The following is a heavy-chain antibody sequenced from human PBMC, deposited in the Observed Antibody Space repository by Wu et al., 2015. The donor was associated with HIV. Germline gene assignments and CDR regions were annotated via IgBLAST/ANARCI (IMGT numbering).Heavy chain of an antibody. V-gene: IGHV1-69*05. Sequence: QVQLVQSGAEVKKPGSSVKVSCKASGGTFSSYAISWVRQAPGQGLEWMGGIIPIFGTANYAQKFQGRVTITTDESTSTAYMELSSLRSEDTAVYYCARLVYYCSGGSCYENWFDPWGQGTLVTVSS. D-gene: IGHD2-15*01. CDR1: GGTFSSYA. CDR2: IIPIFGTA. J-gene: IGHJ5*02. CDR3: ARLVYYCSGGSCYENWFDP.